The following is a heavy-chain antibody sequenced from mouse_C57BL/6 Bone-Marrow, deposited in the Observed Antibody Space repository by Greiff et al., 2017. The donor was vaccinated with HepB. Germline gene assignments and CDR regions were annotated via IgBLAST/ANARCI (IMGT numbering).Heavy chain of an antibody. CDR3: ARGDLLRGY. V-gene: IGHV1-26*01. J-gene: IGHJ2*01. D-gene: IGHD2-1*01. Sequence: EVQLQQSGPELVKPGASVKISCKASGYTFTDYYMNWVKQSHGKSLEWIGDINPNNGGTSYNQKFKGKATLTVDKSSSTAYMELRSRTSEDSAVYYGARGDLLRGYWGQGTTLTVSS. CDR1: GYTFTDYY. CDR2: INPNNGGT.